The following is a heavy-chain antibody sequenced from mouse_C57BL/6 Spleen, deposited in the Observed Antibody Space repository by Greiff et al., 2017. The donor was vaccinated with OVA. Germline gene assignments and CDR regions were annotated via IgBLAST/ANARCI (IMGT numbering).Heavy chain of an antibody. CDR2: INPSTGGT. V-gene: IGHV1-42*01. J-gene: IGHJ2*01. Sequence: VQLQQPGPELVKPGASVKISCKASGYTFTGYYMNWVKQSPEKSLEWIGEINPSTGGTTYNQKFKAKATLTVDKSSSTAYMQLKSLTSEDSAVYDCASSYGNYFDDWGQGTTFTVSS. CDR1: GYTFTGYY. CDR3: ASSYGNYFDD. D-gene: IGHD2-1*01.